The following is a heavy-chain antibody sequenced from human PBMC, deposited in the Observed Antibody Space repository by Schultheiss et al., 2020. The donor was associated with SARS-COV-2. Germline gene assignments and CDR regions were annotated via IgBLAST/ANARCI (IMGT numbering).Heavy chain of an antibody. CDR1: GFSLSTSGVG. D-gene: IGHD5-18*01. CDR2: IYWDDDK. V-gene: IGHV2-5*02. Sequence: SGPTLVKPTQTLTLTCTFSGFSLSTSGVGVGWIRQPPRKALEWLALIYWDDDKRYSPSLKSRLTITKDTSKNQVVLTMTNMDPVDTATYYCAHRLGSYGYRDAFDIWGQGTMVTVSS. CDR3: AHRLGSYGYRDAFDI. J-gene: IGHJ3*02.